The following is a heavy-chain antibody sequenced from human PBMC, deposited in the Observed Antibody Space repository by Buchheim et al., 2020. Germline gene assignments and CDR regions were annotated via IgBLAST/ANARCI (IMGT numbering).Heavy chain of an antibody. V-gene: IGHV1-46*01. D-gene: IGHD2-15*01. J-gene: IGHJ6*02. CDR2: IDPSRGGT. CDR1: GYTFASYY. CDR3: ARAYCSGGTCPYYYYFGMDV. Sequence: QVQLVQSGAEVKKPGDSVKVSCKASGYTFASYYMHWVRQAPGQGLEWMGIIDPSRGGTSYAQKFQGRVTMTRDTSTSTVYMELTSLRSDDTAVYYCARAYCSGGTCPYYYYFGMDVWGQGTT.